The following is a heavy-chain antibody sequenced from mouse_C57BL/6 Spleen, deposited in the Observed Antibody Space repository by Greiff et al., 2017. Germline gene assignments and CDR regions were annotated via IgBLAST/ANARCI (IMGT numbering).Heavy chain of an antibody. J-gene: IGHJ4*01. CDR2: IYPYNGVS. D-gene: IGHD2-4*01. Sequence: VQLQQSGPELVKPGASVKISCKASGYSFTGYYMHWVKQSHGNILDWIGYIYPYNGVSSYNQKFKGKATLTVDKSSSTAYMELRSLTSEDSAVYYCARSPLYYDYDDYAMDYWGQGTSVTVSS. CDR1: GYSFTGYY. CDR3: ARSPLYYDYDDYAMDY. V-gene: IGHV1-31*01.